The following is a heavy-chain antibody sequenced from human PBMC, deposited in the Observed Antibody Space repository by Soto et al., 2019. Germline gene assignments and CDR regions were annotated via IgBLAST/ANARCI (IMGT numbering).Heavy chain of an antibody. J-gene: IGHJ4*02. CDR2: ISAYNGNT. V-gene: IGHV1-18*04. CDR1: GYTFTSYG. CDR3: ARDAVVGASDFDY. D-gene: IGHD1-26*01. Sequence: ASVKVSCKASGYTFTSYGISWARQAPGQGLEWMGWISAYNGNTNYAQKLQGRVTMTTDTSTSTAHMELRSLRSDDTAVYYCARDAVVGASDFDYWGQGTLVTVSS.